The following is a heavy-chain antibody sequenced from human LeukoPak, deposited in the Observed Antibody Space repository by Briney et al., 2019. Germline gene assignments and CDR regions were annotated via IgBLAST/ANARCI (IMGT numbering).Heavy chain of an antibody. V-gene: IGHV1-18*04. CDR3: ARVFEPAASYYYYYGMDV. CDR2: ISAYNGNT. D-gene: IGHD2-2*01. Sequence: ASVKVSCKASGYTFTGFYMQWVRQAPGQGLEWMGWISAYNGNTNYAQKLQGRVTMTTDTSTSTAYMELRSLRSDDTAVYYCARVFEPAASYYYYYGMDVWGQGTTVTVSS. J-gene: IGHJ6*02. CDR1: GYTFTGFY.